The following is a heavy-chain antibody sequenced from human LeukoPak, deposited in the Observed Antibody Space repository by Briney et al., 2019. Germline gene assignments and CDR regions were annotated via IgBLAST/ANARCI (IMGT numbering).Heavy chain of an antibody. V-gene: IGHV3-53*01. J-gene: IGHJ4*02. CDR2: IYSGGST. CDR3: ARVGSRGFDY. D-gene: IGHD1-26*01. CDR1: GFTVSSTY. Sequence: GGSLRPSCAASGFTVSSTYMSWVRQAPGKGLEWVSVIYSGGSTSYADSVKGRLTISRDNSKNTLYIQMNSLRAEDTAVYYCARVGSRGFDYWGQGTLVTVSS.